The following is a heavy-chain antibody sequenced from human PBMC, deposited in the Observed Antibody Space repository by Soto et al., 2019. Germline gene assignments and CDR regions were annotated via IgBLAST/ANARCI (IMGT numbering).Heavy chain of an antibody. CDR2: IYYGGSP. CDR1: GGSVSNSVFS. D-gene: IGHD3-10*01. V-gene: IGHV4-39*01. CDR3: ARGLSQGDAPDKYYFDS. J-gene: IGHJ4*02. Sequence: PSETLSLTCTVSGGSVSNSVFSWGWIRQPPGKGLEWIGSIYYGGSPQYIPSLKSRLTIFVDTSKNQFSLKLKSVTAADMAVYYCARGLSQGDAPDKYYFDSWGQGTLVTVSS.